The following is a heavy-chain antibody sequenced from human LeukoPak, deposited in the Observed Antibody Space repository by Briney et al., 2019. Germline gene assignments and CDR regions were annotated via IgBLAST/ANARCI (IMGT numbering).Heavy chain of an antibody. CDR2: IKQDGSEK. D-gene: IGHD3-3*01. CDR3: AREPYYDFWSDQGYYFDY. V-gene: IGHV3-7*03. J-gene: IGHJ4*02. Sequence: PGGSLRLSCAASGFTFSSYWMSWVRQAPGKGLEWVANIKQDGSEKYYVDSVKGRFTISRDNAKNSLYLQMNSLRAEDTAVYYCAREPYYDFWSDQGYYFDYWGQGTLVTVSS. CDR1: GFTFSSYW.